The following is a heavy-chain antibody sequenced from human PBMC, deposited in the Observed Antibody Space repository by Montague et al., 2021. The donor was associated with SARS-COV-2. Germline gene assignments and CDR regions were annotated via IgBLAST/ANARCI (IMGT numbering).Heavy chain of an antibody. CDR2: ISGSG. D-gene: IGHD3-10*01. V-gene: IGHV3-23*01. CDR1: GFTFSSYA. CDR3: AKSTGSGSYFYYGMDV. Sequence: SLRLSCAASGFTFSSYAMGWVRQAPGKGLEWVSAISGSGFYADSVKGRFTISRDNSKNTLNLQMNSLRAEDTAVYYCAKSTGSGSYFYYGMDVWGQGTTVTVSS. J-gene: IGHJ6*02.